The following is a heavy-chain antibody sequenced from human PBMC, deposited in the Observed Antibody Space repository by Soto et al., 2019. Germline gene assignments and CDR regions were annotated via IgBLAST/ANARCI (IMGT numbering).Heavy chain of an antibody. Sequence: GESLKISCKGSGYSFTSYWIGWVRQMPGKGLEWFGIIYPGDSDTRYSPSFQGQVTISADKSISTAYLQWSSLKASDTAMYYCARHDYGEHYYYYGMDVWGQGTTVTVSS. CDR2: IYPGDSDT. CDR1: GYSFTSYW. D-gene: IGHD4-17*01. J-gene: IGHJ6*02. CDR3: ARHDYGEHYYYYGMDV. V-gene: IGHV5-51*01.